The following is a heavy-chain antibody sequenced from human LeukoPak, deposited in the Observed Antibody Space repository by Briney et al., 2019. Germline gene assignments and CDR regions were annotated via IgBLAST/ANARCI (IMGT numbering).Heavy chain of an antibody. J-gene: IGHJ3*02. D-gene: IGHD3-22*01. Sequence: GGSLRLSCAASGFTFSSYGMHWVRQAPGRGLEWVALIWYDGRNKYYADSVKGRFTISRDNSKNTLSLQLNSLRDEDAAVYYCARDGGSSGYHDALDIWGQGTMVTVSA. CDR3: ARDGGSSGYHDALDI. V-gene: IGHV3-33*01. CDR1: GFTFSSYG. CDR2: IWYDGRNK.